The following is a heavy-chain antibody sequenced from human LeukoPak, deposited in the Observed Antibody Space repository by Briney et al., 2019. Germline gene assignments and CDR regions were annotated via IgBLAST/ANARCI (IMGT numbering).Heavy chain of an antibody. CDR2: IYYSGGT. CDR3: ARSPTGCSPFLDY. D-gene: IGHD2-15*01. CDR1: GGSISTYY. Sequence: SETLSLTCTVSGGSISTYYWSWIRQPPGKGLEWIGYIYYSGGTNYNPSLKSRLTISVDTSKNQFSLRLSSVTAADTAVYYCARSPTGCSPFLDYWGQGTLVTVSS. V-gene: IGHV4-59*01. J-gene: IGHJ4*02.